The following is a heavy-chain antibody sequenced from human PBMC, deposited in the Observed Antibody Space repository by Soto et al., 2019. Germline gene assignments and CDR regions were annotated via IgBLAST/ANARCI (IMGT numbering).Heavy chain of an antibody. D-gene: IGHD6-19*01. Sequence: QLQLQESGPGLVKPSETLSLTCTVSGGSISSSRYYWGWIRQPPGKGLEWIGSIYYSGSTYYNPSLKSRVTISVDTSKNQFSLKLSSVTAADTAVYYCARQPNIYSRGWYDHFDHWGQGTLVTGSS. CDR3: ARQPNIYSRGWYDHFDH. J-gene: IGHJ4*02. V-gene: IGHV4-39*01. CDR2: IYYSGST. CDR1: GGSISSSRYY.